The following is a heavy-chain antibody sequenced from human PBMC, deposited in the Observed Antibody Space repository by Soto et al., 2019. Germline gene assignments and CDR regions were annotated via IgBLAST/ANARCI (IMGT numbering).Heavy chain of an antibody. D-gene: IGHD2-21*02. CDR1: GYTFTSYG. Sequence: GASVKVSCKASGYTFTSYGISWVRQAPGQGLEWMGWISAYNGNTNYAQKLQGRVTMTTDTSTGTAYMELRSLRSDDTAVYYCARFQGAYCGGDCLIDYWGQGTLVTVSS. J-gene: IGHJ4*02. CDR3: ARFQGAYCGGDCLIDY. CDR2: ISAYNGNT. V-gene: IGHV1-18*04.